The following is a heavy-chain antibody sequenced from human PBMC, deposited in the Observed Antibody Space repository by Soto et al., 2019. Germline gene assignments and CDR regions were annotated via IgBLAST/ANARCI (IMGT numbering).Heavy chain of an antibody. CDR1: GYTLTELS. CDR3: ARVSVRGQAAFDI. CDR2: FDPEDGET. D-gene: IGHD2-8*01. Sequence: GASVKVSCKVSGYTLTELSMHWVRQAPGKGLEWMGGFDPEDGETIYAQKFQGRVTISRDKSKNTLFLQMGSLRTEDMAIYYCARVSVRGQAAFDIWGQGTMVTVSS. V-gene: IGHV1-24*01. J-gene: IGHJ3*02.